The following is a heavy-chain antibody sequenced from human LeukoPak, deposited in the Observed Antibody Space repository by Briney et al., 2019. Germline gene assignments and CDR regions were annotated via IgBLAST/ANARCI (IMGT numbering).Heavy chain of an antibody. CDR2: INHSGST. CDR3: AKNVWGTSPYYFDD. CDR1: GGSFSGYY. V-gene: IGHV4-34*01. J-gene: IGHJ4*02. D-gene: IGHD3-16*01. Sequence: PSETLSLTCAVYGGSFSGYYWSWIRQPPGKGLEWIGEINHSGSTNYNPSLKSRVTISVDTSKNQFSLKLSSVTAADTAVYYCAKNVWGTSPYYFDDWGQGTLVTVSS.